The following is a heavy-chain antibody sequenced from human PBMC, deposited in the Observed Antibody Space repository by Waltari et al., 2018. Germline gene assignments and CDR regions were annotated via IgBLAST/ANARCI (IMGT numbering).Heavy chain of an antibody. Sequence: EVLLVESGGGLVQPGGSLRLSCVVSGFPLSTYNMNWVRQAPGKGLEWVSYISSGGGTIYYADSVKGQFTISRDNARNSLYLQMNNLRAEDTAVYYCATRGGISNWGLDYWGQGTLVTVSS. CDR2: ISSGGGTI. CDR1: GFPLSTYN. V-gene: IGHV3-48*04. CDR3: ATRGGISNWGLDY. J-gene: IGHJ4*02. D-gene: IGHD7-27*01.